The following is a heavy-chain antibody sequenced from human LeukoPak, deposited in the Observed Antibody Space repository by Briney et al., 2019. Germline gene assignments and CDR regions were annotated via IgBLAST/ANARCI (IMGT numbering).Heavy chain of an antibody. CDR1: GGTFSSYA. D-gene: IGHD3-3*01. CDR2: IIPIFGTA. Sequence: SVKVSCKASGGTFSSYAISWVRQAPGQGLEWIGRIIPIFGTANYAQKFQGRVTITTDEPTSTAYMELSSLRSEDTAVYYCARGPLHDFWSGYLDYWGQGTLVTVSS. CDR3: ARGPLHDFWSGYLDY. J-gene: IGHJ4*02. V-gene: IGHV1-69*05.